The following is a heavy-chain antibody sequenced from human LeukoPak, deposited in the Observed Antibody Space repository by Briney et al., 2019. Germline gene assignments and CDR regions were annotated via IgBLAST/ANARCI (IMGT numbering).Heavy chain of an antibody. Sequence: PGGSLRLSCAASGFTFSSYAMSWVRQAPGKGLEWVSAISGSGGSTYYADSVKGRFTISRDNSKNTLYLQMNSLRAEDTAVYYCAKDRVIVVVTATIDYWGQGTLVTVSS. CDR1: GFTFSSYA. CDR2: ISGSGGST. CDR3: AKDRVIVVVTATIDY. D-gene: IGHD2-21*02. V-gene: IGHV3-23*01. J-gene: IGHJ4*02.